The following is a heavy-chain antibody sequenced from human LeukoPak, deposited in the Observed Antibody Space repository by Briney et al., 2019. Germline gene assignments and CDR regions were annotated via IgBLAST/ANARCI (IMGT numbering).Heavy chain of an antibody. J-gene: IGHJ4*02. Sequence: GGSLRLSCAASGFTFSDYWMSWVRQAPGKGLEWVANIQQDGSEKYYVDSVKGRFTISRDNAKKSLFLQVSSLRGEDTAVYYCAGDRGFSYGIDFWGQGTLVTVSS. CDR2: IQQDGSEK. V-gene: IGHV3-7*04. D-gene: IGHD5-18*01. CDR1: GFTFSDYW. CDR3: AGDRGFSYGIDF.